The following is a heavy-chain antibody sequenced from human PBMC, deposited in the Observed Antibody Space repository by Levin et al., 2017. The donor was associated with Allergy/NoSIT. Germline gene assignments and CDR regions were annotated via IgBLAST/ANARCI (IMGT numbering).Heavy chain of an antibody. Sequence: SETLSLTCTVSGGSISSGDYYWSWIRQPPGKGLEWIGYIYYSGSTYYNPSLKSRVTISVDTSKNQFSLKLSSVTAADTAVYYCASSAAGGLLWFGDGKPHPEDNWFDPWGQGTLVTVSS. CDR3: ASSAAGGLLWFGDGKPHPEDNWFDP. V-gene: IGHV4-30-4*01. CDR1: GGSISSGDYY. D-gene: IGHD3-10*01. CDR2: IYYSGST. J-gene: IGHJ5*02.